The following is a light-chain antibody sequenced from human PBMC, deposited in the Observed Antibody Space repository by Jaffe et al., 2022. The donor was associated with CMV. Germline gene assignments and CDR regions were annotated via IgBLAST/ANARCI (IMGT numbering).Light chain of an antibody. J-gene: IGKJ5*01. V-gene: IGKV3-20*01. CDR3: QQYDTSPIT. CDR2: SAS. CDR1: QSLSSTY. Sequence: EIVLTQSPGTLSLSPGERATLYCRSSQSLSSTYLAWYQQKPGQAPRLLIYSASNRATGIPDRFSGSGSGTDFTLTISKLEPEDSAVYYCQQYDTSPITFGQGTPLEIK.